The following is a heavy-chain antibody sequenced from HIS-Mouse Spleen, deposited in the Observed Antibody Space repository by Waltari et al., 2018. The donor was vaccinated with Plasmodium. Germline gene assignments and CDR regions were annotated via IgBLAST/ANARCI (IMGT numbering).Heavy chain of an antibody. CDR3: AKDRRSSSWYVDY. CDR1: GFTFSSYG. D-gene: IGHD6-13*01. V-gene: IGHV3-30*18. Sequence: QVQLVESGGGVVQPGRSLRLSCAASGFTFSSYGMHWVRQAPGKGMEWVAVISYDGSNKYYADSVKGRVTISRDNSKNTLYRQMNSLRAEDTAVYYCAKDRRSSSWYVDYWGQGTLVTVSS. J-gene: IGHJ4*02. CDR2: ISYDGSNK.